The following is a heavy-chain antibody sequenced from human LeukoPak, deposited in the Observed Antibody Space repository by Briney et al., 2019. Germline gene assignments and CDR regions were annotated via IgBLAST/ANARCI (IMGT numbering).Heavy chain of an antibody. CDR2: ISSDGSNK. D-gene: IGHD5-18*01. CDR3: AKVFAGSWGYTYDHYFDY. V-gene: IGHV3-30*18. CDR1: GFTFNSYG. J-gene: IGHJ4*02. Sequence: GGSLRLSCAVSGFTFNSYGMHWVRQAPGKGLEWVAVISSDGSNKIYADSVKGRFTISRDNSRDTLYLQMNSLRAEDTAVFYCAKVFAGSWGYTYDHYFDYWGQGTLVTVSS.